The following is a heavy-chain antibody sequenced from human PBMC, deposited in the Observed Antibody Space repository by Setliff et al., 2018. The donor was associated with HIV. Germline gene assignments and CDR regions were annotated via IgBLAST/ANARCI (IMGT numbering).Heavy chain of an antibody. CDR3: ARVRYNNFWSGPNWFDP. CDR1: GGTFSSYA. V-gene: IGHV1-69*10. Sequence: SVKVSCKASGGTFSSYAISWVRQAPGQGLEWMGGIIPILGIANYAQKFQNRVTITTDESTSTAYMELSSLRSEDTAVYYCARVRYNNFWSGPNWFDPWGQGTLVTVSS. D-gene: IGHD3-3*01. J-gene: IGHJ5*02. CDR2: IIPILGIA.